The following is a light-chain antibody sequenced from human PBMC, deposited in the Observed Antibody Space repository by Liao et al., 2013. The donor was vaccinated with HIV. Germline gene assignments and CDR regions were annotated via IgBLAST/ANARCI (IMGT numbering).Light chain of an antibody. CDR2: YDS. V-gene: IGLV3-21*01. Sequence: SYELTQPPSVSVAPGKTATITCGGNNIGTKSVHWYQQKPGQAPVLVIYYDSDRPSGIPERFSGSNSENTATLTISGTQPMDEADYYCQAWDSNTAYVFGTGTKVSVL. CDR1: NIGTKS. J-gene: IGLJ1*01. CDR3: QAWDSNTAYV.